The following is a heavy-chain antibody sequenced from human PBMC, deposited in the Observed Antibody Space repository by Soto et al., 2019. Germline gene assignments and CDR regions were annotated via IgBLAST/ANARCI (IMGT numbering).Heavy chain of an antibody. V-gene: IGHV3-30*18. CDR2: ISYDGSNK. J-gene: IGHJ5*02. CDR3: AKDSLADYYDSSSGWFDP. Sequence: LRLSCAASGFTFSSYGMHWVRQAPGKGLEWVAVISYDGSNKYYADSVKGRFTISRDNSKNTLYLQMNSLRAEDTAVYYCAKDSLADYYDSSSGWFDPWGQGTLVTVSS. CDR1: GFTFSSYG. D-gene: IGHD3-22*01.